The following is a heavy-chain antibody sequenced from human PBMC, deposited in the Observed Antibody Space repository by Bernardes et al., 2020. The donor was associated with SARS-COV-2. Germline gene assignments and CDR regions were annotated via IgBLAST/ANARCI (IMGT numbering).Heavy chain of an antibody. J-gene: IGHJ6*02. CDR1: GGSFSGYY. D-gene: IGHD6-19*01. Sequence: SETLSLTCAVYGGSFSGYYWSWVRQPPGKGLEWIGEVNHSGSTKYNPSLKSRVTISVDTSKNQFSLKLSSVTAADTAVYYCARGDWQAVAGTLTFYYYYDMDVWGQGTTVTVSS. V-gene: IGHV4-34*01. CDR3: ARGDWQAVAGTLTFYYYYDMDV. CDR2: VNHSGST.